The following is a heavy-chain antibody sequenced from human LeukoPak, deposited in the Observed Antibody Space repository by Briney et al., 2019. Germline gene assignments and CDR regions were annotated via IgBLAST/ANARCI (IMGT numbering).Heavy chain of an antibody. J-gene: IGHJ4*02. Sequence: GGSLRLSCAASGFTFSSYSMNWVRQAPGKGLEWVSSISSSSSYIYSADSVKGRFTISRDNAKNSLYLQMNSLRAGDTAVYYCARGMGTESTHHFDYWGQGTLVTVSS. CDR1: GFTFSSYS. V-gene: IGHV3-21*01. CDR2: ISSSSSYI. CDR3: ARGMGTESTHHFDY. D-gene: IGHD7-27*01.